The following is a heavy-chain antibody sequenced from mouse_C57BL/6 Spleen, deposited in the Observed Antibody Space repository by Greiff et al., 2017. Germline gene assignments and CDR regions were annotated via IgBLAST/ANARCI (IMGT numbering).Heavy chain of an antibody. Sequence: VQLQQSWAELVKPGASVKISCKASGYAFSSYWMNWVKQRPGKGLEWIGQIYPGDGDTNYNGKFKSKATLTADKSSSTAYMRPSSLTYEDSAVYVCERRGYGSSYDWYFDVWGTGTTVTVSS. V-gene: IGHV1-80*01. CDR2: IYPGDGDT. J-gene: IGHJ1*03. CDR1: GYAFSSYW. D-gene: IGHD1-1*01. CDR3: ERRGYGSSYDWYFDV.